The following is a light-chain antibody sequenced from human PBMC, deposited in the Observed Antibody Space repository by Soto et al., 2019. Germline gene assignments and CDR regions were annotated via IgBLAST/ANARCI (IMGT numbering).Light chain of an antibody. J-gene: IGKJ4*01. CDR2: KVS. V-gene: IGKV2-24*01. Sequence: DVVMTQTSLSSPVTLGQPASISCRSSQSLVHSDGGTYLSWLQQRPGQPPRLLIYKVSNRFPGVPDRFSGSGAATDCTLRISRVEAEDVGVYYCMQATQFPLTFGGGTKVEIK. CDR1: QSLVHSDGGTY. CDR3: MQATQFPLT.